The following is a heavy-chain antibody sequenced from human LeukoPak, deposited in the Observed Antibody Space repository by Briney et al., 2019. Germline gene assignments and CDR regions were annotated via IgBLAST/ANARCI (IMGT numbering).Heavy chain of an antibody. Sequence: SQTLSLTCAISGDSVSSNSAAWNWIRQSPSRGLEWLGRTYYRSKWSNDYAVSVKSRITINPDTSKNQFSLQLNSVTPEDTAVYYCARGNCSSTSCLYYYYYGMDVWGKGTTVTVSS. D-gene: IGHD2-2*01. CDR2: TYYRSKWSN. CDR3: ARGNCSSTSCLYYYYYGMDV. CDR1: GDSVSSNSAA. V-gene: IGHV6-1*01. J-gene: IGHJ6*04.